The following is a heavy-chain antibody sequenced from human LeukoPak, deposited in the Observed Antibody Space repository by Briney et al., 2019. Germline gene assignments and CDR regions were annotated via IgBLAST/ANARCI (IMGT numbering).Heavy chain of an antibody. CDR3: AKDKGMYSSSWYFDY. D-gene: IGHD6-13*01. J-gene: IGHJ4*02. CDR2: ISYDGSNK. V-gene: IGHV3-30*18. Sequence: GGSLRLSCAASGFTFSSYGMHWVRQAPGKGLEWVAVISYDGSNKYYADSVKGRFTISRDNSKNTLYLQMNSLRAEDTAVYYCAKDKGMYSSSWYFDYWGRGTLVTVSS. CDR1: GFTFSSYG.